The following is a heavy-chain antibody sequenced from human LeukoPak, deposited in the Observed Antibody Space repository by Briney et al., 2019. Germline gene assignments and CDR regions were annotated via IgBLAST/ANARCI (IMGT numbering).Heavy chain of an antibody. Sequence: SETLSLTCTVSGGSTSSYYWSWIRQPPGKGLEWIGFISFSGSTNYNPSLKSRVTISIDTSKNQFSLKLSSVTAADTAVYYCARDRGDTAMAHPFDYWGQGTLVAVSS. CDR1: GGSTSSYY. V-gene: IGHV4-59*01. J-gene: IGHJ4*02. D-gene: IGHD5-18*01. CDR2: ISFSGST. CDR3: ARDRGDTAMAHPFDY.